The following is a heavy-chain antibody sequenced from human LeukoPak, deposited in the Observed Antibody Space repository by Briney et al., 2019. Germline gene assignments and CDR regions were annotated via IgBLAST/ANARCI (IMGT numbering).Heavy chain of an antibody. CDR3: ASGGYSYGYVDY. J-gene: IGHJ4*02. V-gene: IGHV1-69*04. CDR1: GGTFSSYA. CDR2: IIPILGIA. D-gene: IGHD5-18*01. Sequence: ASVKVSCKASGGTFSSYAISWVRQAPGQGLEWMGRIIPILGIANYAQKFQGRVTITADKSTSTAYMELSSLRSEDTAVYYCASGGYSYGYVDYRGQGTLVTVSS.